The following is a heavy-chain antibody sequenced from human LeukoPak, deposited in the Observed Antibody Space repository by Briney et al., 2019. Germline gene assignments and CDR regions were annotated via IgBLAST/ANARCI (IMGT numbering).Heavy chain of an antibody. D-gene: IGHD2-2*01. J-gene: IGHJ6*02. V-gene: IGHV3-21*01. CDR1: GFTFSSYS. Sequence: GGSLRLSCAASGFTFSSYSMNWVRQAPGEGVEWVSSISSSSSYIYYADSVKGRFTISRDNAKNSLYLQMNSLRAEDTAVYYCAREPPDCSSTSCYGAYGMDVWGQGTTVTVSS. CDR3: AREPPDCSSTSCYGAYGMDV. CDR2: ISSSSSYI.